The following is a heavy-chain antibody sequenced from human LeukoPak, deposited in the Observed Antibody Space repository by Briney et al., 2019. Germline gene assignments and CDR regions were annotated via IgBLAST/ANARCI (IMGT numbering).Heavy chain of an antibody. J-gene: IGHJ4*02. CDR3: AAMVRRY. V-gene: IGHV3-23*01. Sequence: GGSLRLSCAASGFTFSSYAMSWVRQAPGKGLEWVSAISGSGGSTYYADSVKGRFTVSRDNAKNSLYLQMTSLRVEDTAVYYCAAMVRRYWGQGTLVTVSS. CDR1: GFTFSSYA. D-gene: IGHD3-10*01. CDR2: ISGSGGST.